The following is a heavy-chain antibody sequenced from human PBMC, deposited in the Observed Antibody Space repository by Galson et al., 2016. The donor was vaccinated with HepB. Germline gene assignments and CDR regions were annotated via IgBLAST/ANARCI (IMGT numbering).Heavy chain of an antibody. CDR1: GYSFTTYF. CDR3: VREAHGYSGS. D-gene: IGHD5-12*01. CDR2: INPKNGAT. J-gene: IGHJ5*02. Sequence: SVKVSRKASGYSFTTYFIYWVRQAPGQGLEWMGWINPKNGATRYAQKFEDRVTMSRDTSTATVYMELTSVTSDDTAVFYCVREAHGYSGSWGQGTLVTVSS. V-gene: IGHV1-2*02.